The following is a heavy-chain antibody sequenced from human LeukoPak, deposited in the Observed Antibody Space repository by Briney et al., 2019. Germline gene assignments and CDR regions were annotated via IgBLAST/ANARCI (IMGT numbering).Heavy chain of an antibody. Sequence: AESLSLTCTVSGGCISSYDWSWIRQPPGKGLEWIGSIYYSGSTNYNPSLKSRVTISVDTSKNQFSLKLSSVTAADTAVYYCARLTIFGVVTKFDPWGQGTLVSVSS. CDR1: GGCISSYD. CDR3: ARLTIFGVVTKFDP. V-gene: IGHV4-59*08. CDR2: IYYSGST. D-gene: IGHD3-3*01. J-gene: IGHJ5*02.